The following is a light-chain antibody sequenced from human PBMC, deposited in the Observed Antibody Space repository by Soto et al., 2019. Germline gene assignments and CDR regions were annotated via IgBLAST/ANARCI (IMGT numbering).Light chain of an antibody. CDR3: QQYDNLPVT. V-gene: IGKV1-33*01. CDR2: DAS. J-gene: IGKJ4*01. Sequence: DIQMTQSPSSLSASVGDRVTITCQASQDITNYLNWFQQKPGKAPKLLIYDASNLATGVPSRFSGRGSGTDFTLTISSLQPEDIATYYCQQYDNLPVTFGGGTKVEIK. CDR1: QDITNY.